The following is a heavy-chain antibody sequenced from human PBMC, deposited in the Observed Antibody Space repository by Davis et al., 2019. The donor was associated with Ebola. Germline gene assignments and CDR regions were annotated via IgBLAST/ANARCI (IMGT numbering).Heavy chain of an antibody. J-gene: IGHJ6*02. V-gene: IGHV1-69*06. CDR2: IIPIFGTA. D-gene: IGHD6-13*01. CDR1: GGTFSSYA. Sequence: AASVKVSCKASGGTFSSYAISWVRQAPGQGLEWMGGIIPIFGTANYAQKFQGRVTITADKSTSTAYMELSSLRSEDTAVYYCAGGRSSWYLDYYGMDVWGQGTTVTVSS. CDR3: AGGRSSWYLDYYGMDV.